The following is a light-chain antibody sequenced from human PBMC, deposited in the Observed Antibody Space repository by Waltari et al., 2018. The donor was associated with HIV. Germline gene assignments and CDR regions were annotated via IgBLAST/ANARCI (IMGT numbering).Light chain of an antibody. CDR2: SAS. J-gene: IGKJ1*01. Sequence: DIRMTQSPSSLSASAGDRVTIACRPSQNITSHLSWYQQKSGKAPHLLIYSASNLQSGVPSRFSGSGSGTDFTLSIATLQPEDVATYYCQQSYSTPRTFGQGTRVEI. CDR3: QQSYSTPRT. CDR1: QNITSH. V-gene: IGKV1-39*01.